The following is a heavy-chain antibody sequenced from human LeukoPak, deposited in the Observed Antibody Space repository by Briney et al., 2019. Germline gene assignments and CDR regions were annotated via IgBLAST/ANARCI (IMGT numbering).Heavy chain of an antibody. J-gene: IGHJ4*02. CDR3: ARAGHYYGSGSYYNGFDY. V-gene: IGHV4-34*01. D-gene: IGHD3-10*01. CDR2: INHSGST. Sequence: SETLSLTCAVYGGSFSGCYWSWIRQPPGKGLEWIGEINHSGSTNYNPSLKSRVTISVDTSKNQFSLKLSSVTAADTAVYYCARAGHYYGSGSYYNGFDYWGQGTLVTVSS. CDR1: GGSFSGCY.